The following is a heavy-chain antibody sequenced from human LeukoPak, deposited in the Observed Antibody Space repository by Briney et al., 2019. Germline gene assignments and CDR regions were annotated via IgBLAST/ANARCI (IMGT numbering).Heavy chain of an antibody. V-gene: IGHV5-51*01. CDR1: GYSFTSYW. Sequence: GEPLNISCKASGYSFTSYWIGWVRQMPGKGLEWMGIIDPSDSETRYTPYFQGQVTISVDKSLTTADLQWNSLKASDTAMYYCARQTAMGRSGDYWGQGTRVTVSS. J-gene: IGHJ4*02. D-gene: IGHD5-18*01. CDR2: IDPSDSET. CDR3: ARQTAMGRSGDY.